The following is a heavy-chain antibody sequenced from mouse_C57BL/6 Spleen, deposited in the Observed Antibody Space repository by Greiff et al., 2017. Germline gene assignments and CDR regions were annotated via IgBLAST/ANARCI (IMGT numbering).Heavy chain of an antibody. D-gene: IGHD2-4*01. CDR3: ARKRLRNWYFDV. CDR2: FSDGGSYT. V-gene: IGHV5-4*01. J-gene: IGHJ1*03. CDR1: GFTFSSYA. Sequence: EVQRVESGGGLVKPGGSLKLSCAASGFTFSSYAMSWVRQTPEKRLEWVATFSDGGSYTYYPDNVKGRFTISRDNAKNNLYLQMSHLKSEDTAMYYCARKRLRNWYFDVWGTGTTVTVSS.